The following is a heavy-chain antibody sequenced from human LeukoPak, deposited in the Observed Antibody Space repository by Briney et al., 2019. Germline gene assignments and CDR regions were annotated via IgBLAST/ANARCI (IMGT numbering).Heavy chain of an antibody. CDR1: GDSISSNSYY. Sequence: PSETLSLTCTVSGDSISSNSYYWGWIRQSPGKGLEWIGSIFYSGSTYYTPSLKSRVAISVDTSKNQFSLKLSSVTAADTAVYYCARGLAAGNSYYFDYWGQGTLVTVSS. V-gene: IGHV4-39*07. CDR3: ARGLAAGNSYYFDY. CDR2: IFYSGST. D-gene: IGHD6-13*01. J-gene: IGHJ4*02.